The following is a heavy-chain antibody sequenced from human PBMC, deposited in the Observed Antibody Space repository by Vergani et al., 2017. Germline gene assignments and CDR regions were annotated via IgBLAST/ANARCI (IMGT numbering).Heavy chain of an antibody. D-gene: IGHD3-16*01. Sequence: QLQLQESGPGLVKPSETLSLTCAVSGVSIKSRSYYWGWIRQSPGKGLEWIGSIYDNGNTYYNPSLQSRVAISVDTSKNQVSLNLGSVTAADTAVYYCARNSAIVLAGQMHYYYSSDVWGQGTTVTVSS. CDR3: ARNSAIVLAGQMHYYYSSDV. CDR1: GVSIKSRSYY. J-gene: IGHJ6*02. CDR2: IYDNGNT. V-gene: IGHV4-39*01.